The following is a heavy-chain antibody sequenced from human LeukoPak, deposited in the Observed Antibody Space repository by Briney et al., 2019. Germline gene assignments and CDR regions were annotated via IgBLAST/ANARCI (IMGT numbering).Heavy chain of an antibody. CDR1: GGSFSGYS. J-gene: IGHJ3*02. V-gene: IGHV4-34*01. D-gene: IGHD3-9*01. CDR2: INHSGGT. CDR3: ARVKTGDAFDI. Sequence: PSETLSLTCAVYGGSFSGYSWNWIRQPPVKGLEWIGEINHSGGTNYNPSLKSRVTISVDTSKNQFSLKLSSVTAADTAVYYCARVKTGDAFDIWGQGTMVTVSS.